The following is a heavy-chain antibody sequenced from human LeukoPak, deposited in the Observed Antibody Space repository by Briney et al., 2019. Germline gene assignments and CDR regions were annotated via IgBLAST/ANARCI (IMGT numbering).Heavy chain of an antibody. CDR3: ARDAAKAQLAYFDY. D-gene: IGHD6-13*01. CDR1: GGSISGSAYY. CDR2: IYYSGST. J-gene: IGHJ4*02. Sequence: PSETLSLTCTVSGGSISGSAYYWGWIRQPPGKGLEWIGSIYYSGSTYYNPSLKSRVTISVDTSKNQFSLKLNSVTAADTAVYYCARDAAKAQLAYFDYWGQGTLVTVSS. V-gene: IGHV4-39*07.